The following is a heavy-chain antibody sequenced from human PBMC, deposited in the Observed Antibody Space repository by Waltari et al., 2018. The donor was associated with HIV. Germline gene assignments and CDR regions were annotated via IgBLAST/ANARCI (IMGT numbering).Heavy chain of an antibody. J-gene: IGHJ2*01. V-gene: IGHV4-38-2*02. CDR3: VRLASPWYFDL. Sequence: QVQLQESGPGLVKPSETLSLTCTVSAYSISSGYYWGWIRQPPGKGLEWIGSIYHGGSMYYNPSLKSRVTISVDTSKNQFSLNLISVTAADTAVYYCVRLASPWYFDLWGRGTLVTVSS. CDR2: IYHGGSM. CDR1: AYSISSGYY.